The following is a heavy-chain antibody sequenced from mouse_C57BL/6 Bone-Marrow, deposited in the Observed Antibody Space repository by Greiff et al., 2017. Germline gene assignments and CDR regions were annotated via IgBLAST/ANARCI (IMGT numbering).Heavy chain of an antibody. CDR2: IYPRSGNT. D-gene: IGHD1-1*01. CDR1: GYTFTSYG. J-gene: IGHJ4*01. V-gene: IGHV1-81*01. Sequence: QVQLQQSGAELARPGASVKLSCKASGYTFTSYGISWVKQRSGQGLEWIGEIYPRSGNTYYNEKFKGKATLTADKSSSTAYMELHSLTSEDSAVYFWAAIYYCGNSDYYAMDYWGQGTLVTVSA. CDR3: AAIYYCGNSDYYAMDY.